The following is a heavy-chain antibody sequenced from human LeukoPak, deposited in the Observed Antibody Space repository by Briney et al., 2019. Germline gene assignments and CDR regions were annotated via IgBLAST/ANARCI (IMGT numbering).Heavy chain of an antibody. D-gene: IGHD6-19*01. J-gene: IGHJ3*02. Sequence: SETLSLTCTVSGGSISSGGYCWSWIRQHPGKGLAWIGYIYYSGSTYYNPSLNSRVTISVDTSKNQFSLKLSSVTAADTAVYYCARVLTHSSGWYGAFDIWGQGTMVTVSS. CDR2: IYYSGST. CDR3: ARVLTHSSGWYGAFDI. CDR1: GGSISSGGYC. V-gene: IGHV4-31*03.